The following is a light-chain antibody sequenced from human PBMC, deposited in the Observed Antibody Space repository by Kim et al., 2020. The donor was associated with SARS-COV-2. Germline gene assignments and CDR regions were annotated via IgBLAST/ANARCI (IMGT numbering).Light chain of an antibody. V-gene: IGLV6-57*01. CDR3: QSYDSSKV. CDR2: EDN. Sequence: PGKTVTISCTRSSGSIASNYVLWYQQRPGSSPTTVIYEDNQRPSGVPDRFSCSIDSSSNSASLTISGLKTEDEADYYCQSYDSSKVFGGGTQLTVL. CDR1: SGSIASNY. J-gene: IGLJ3*02.